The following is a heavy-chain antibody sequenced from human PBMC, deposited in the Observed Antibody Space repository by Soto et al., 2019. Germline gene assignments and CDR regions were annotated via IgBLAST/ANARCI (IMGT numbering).Heavy chain of an antibody. CDR2: ISHDGGAT. CDR3: AKDWGSSGWYNWFDP. D-gene: IGHD6-13*01. CDR1: GFTFSTSG. Sequence: QVQLVESGGGVVQSGRSLRLSCEASGFTFSTSGMHWIRQAPGKGLEWVAMISHDGGATYYVDSVKGRFTISRDTDKNTLHLQMDSLRPEDTATYYCAKDWGSSGWYNWFDPWGQGTLVTVSS. J-gene: IGHJ5*02. V-gene: IGHV3-30*18.